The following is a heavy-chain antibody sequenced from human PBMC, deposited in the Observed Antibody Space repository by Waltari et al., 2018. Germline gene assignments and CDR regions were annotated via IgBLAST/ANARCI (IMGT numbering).Heavy chain of an antibody. D-gene: IGHD3-10*01. Sequence: EVQLLESGGGLVQPGGSLRLSCAASGFRFNKNAMAGVRQAPGKGREWVSAVTGSGATTHYADSVKGRFTISRHNFENTIFLQMDSLRVEDTAIYYCARDRLLLWFGLLDVWGQGTTVTVSS. J-gene: IGHJ6*02. CDR3: ARDRLLLWFGLLDV. CDR1: GFRFNKNA. V-gene: IGHV3-23*01. CDR2: VTGSGATT.